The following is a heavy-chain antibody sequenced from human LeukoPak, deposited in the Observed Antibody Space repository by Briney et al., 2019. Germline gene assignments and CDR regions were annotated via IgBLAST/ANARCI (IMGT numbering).Heavy chain of an antibody. Sequence: ASVKVSCKASGYTFTGYYMHWVRQAPGQGLEWMGWINPNSGGTNYAQKFQGRVTMTRDTSISTAYMELSRLRSDDTAVYYCARAPLEGSVYYYYYMDVWGKGTTVTASS. D-gene: IGHD3-3*01. CDR3: ARAPLEGSVYYYYYMDV. J-gene: IGHJ6*03. CDR1: GYTFTGYY. CDR2: INPNSGGT. V-gene: IGHV1-2*02.